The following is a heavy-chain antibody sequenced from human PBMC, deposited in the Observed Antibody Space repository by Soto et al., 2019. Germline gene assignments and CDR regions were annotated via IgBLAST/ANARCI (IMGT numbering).Heavy chain of an antibody. D-gene: IGHD2-8*01. CDR1: EFTFSTYS. V-gene: IGHV3-21*01. J-gene: IGHJ4*02. CDR2: ISSSSGRV. CDR3: AGRYCSNGVCPFDS. Sequence: EVQLVESGGGLVKPGESPRLSCAASEFTFSTYSMNWVRQAPGKGLEWVSSISSSSGRVYYADSVKGRFTISRDNAKNSLFLQMNSLRAEDTAVYYCAGRYCSNGVCPFDSWGQGTLVTVSS.